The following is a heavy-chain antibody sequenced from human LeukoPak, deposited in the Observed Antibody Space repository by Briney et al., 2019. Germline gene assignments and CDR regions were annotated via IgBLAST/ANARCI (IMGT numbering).Heavy chain of an antibody. CDR3: ARVPAVAGTDY. CDR1: GGSISSSSYY. V-gene: IGHV4-39*07. J-gene: IGHJ4*02. D-gene: IGHD6-19*01. Sequence: SETLSLTCTVSGGSISSSSYYWGWIRQPPGKGLEWIGSIYYSGSTYYNPSLKSRVTISVDTSKNQFSLKLSSVTAADTAVYYCARVPAVAGTDYWGQGTLVTVSS. CDR2: IYYSGST.